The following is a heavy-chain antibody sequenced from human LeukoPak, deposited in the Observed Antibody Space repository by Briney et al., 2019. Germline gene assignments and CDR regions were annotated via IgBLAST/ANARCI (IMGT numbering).Heavy chain of an antibody. V-gene: IGHV4-59*01. CDR2: IYYSGST. CDR3: ARGGAVAGWDYFDY. J-gene: IGHJ4*02. CDR1: GGSISSYY. D-gene: IGHD6-19*01. Sequence: PSETLSLTCTVSGGSISSYYWSWVRQPPGKGLEGSGYIYYSGSTNYNPSLTSRGTISVDTSKNQFSLKLSSVTAADTAVYYCARGGAVAGWDYFDYWGQGTLVTVSS.